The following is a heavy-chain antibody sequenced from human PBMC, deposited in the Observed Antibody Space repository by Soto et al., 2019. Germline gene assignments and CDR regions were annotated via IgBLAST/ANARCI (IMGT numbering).Heavy chain of an antibody. Sequence: GGSLRLSCAASGFTFSSYWMSWVRQAPGRGLEWMANIKYDGSEKYYVDSVKGRLTISRDNAKNSLYLQMNSLGAEDTAVYYCASSPHKDSRPDYWGQGTLVTVSS. J-gene: IGHJ4*02. CDR3: ASSPHKDSRPDY. V-gene: IGHV3-7*03. D-gene: IGHD3-22*01. CDR2: IKYDGSEK. CDR1: GFTFSSYW.